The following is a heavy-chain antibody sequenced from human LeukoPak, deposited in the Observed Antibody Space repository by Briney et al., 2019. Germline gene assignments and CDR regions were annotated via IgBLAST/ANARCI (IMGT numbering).Heavy chain of an antibody. Sequence: SETLSLTCTVSGGSISSYYWGWIRQPPGKGLEWIGYIYYSGSTNYNPSLKSRVTISVDTSKNQFSLKLSSVTAADTAVYYCASYIVVAHPGGGSNWFDPWGQGTLVTVSS. V-gene: IGHV4-59*01. J-gene: IGHJ5*02. CDR3: ASYIVVAHPGGGSNWFDP. D-gene: IGHD2-21*01. CDR2: IYYSGST. CDR1: GGSISSYY.